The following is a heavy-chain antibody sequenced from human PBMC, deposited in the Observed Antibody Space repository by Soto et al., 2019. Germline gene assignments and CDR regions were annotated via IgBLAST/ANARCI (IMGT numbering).Heavy chain of an antibody. CDR2: ISWDGSNR. V-gene: IGHV3-43D*04. D-gene: IGHD3-3*01. Sequence: GGSLRLSCAASGFTFDEYAMHWVRQPPGKGLEWVSLISWDGSNRYYADSVQGRFTISRDNSKYSLYLEMNSLRPEETALYYCAKDISRGPTKNYDFWSGPDYWGQGTLVTVSS. CDR3: AKDISRGPTKNYDFWSGPDY. J-gene: IGHJ4*02. CDR1: GFTFDEYA.